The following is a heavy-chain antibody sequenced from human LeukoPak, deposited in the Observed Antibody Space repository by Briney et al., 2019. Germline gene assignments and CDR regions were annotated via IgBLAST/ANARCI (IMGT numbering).Heavy chain of an antibody. CDR2: IKSKTDGGTT. V-gene: IGHV3-15*01. CDR1: GFTFSSYS. J-gene: IGHJ4*02. CDR3: AAFPRSVIRGINMEPMDY. D-gene: IGHD3-10*01. Sequence: GGSLRLSCAASGFTFSSYSMNWVRQAPGKGLEWVGRIKSKTDGGTTDYAAPVKGRFTISKDDSKNTLYLQMNSLRAEDTAVYYCAAFPRSVIRGINMEPMDYWGQGILVTVSS.